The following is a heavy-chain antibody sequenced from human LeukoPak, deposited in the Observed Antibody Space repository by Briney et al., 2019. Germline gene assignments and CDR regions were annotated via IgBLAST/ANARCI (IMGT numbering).Heavy chain of an antibody. CDR1: GGTFSSYA. CDR2: IIPIFGTA. D-gene: IGHD3-3*01. J-gene: IGHJ4*02. CDR3: ARGGALRGRSGYPEGGYYFDY. Sequence: ASVKVSCKASGGTFSSYAISWVRQAPGQGLEWMGGIIPIFGTANYAQKFQGRVTITTDESTSTAYMELSSLRSEDTAVYYCARGGALRGRSGYPEGGYYFDYWGQGTLVTVSS. V-gene: IGHV1-69*05.